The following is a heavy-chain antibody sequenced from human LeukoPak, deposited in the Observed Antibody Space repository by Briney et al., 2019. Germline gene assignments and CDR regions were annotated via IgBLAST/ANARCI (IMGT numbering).Heavy chain of an antibody. J-gene: IGHJ4*02. Sequence: PGGSLRLSCAASGFTFSSYAMSWIRQPPGKGLEWIGYIYYSGSTNYNPSLKSRVTISVDTSKNQFSLKLSSVTAADTAVYYCARHRWLLPELPDYFDYWGQGTLVTVSS. V-gene: IGHV4-59*08. CDR2: IYYSGST. D-gene: IGHD2-15*01. CDR1: GFTFSSYA. CDR3: ARHRWLLPELPDYFDY.